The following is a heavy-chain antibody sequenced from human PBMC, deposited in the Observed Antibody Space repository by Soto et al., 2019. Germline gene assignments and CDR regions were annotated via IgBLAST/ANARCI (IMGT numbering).Heavy chain of an antibody. V-gene: IGHV1-3*01. Sequence: ASVKVSCKASGYTFTSYAMHWVRQAPGQRLEWMGWINAGNGNTKYSQKFQGRVTITRDTSASTAYMELSSLRSEDTAVYYCARESLYSWSYYGGMHVCGPATTVTVS. D-gene: IGHD1-26*01. CDR1: GYTFTSYA. CDR2: INAGNGNT. CDR3: ARESLYSWSYYGGMHV. J-gene: IGHJ6*02.